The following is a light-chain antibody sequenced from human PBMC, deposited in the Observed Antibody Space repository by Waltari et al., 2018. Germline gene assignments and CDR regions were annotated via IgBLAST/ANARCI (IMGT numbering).Light chain of an antibody. J-gene: IGKJ2*01. V-gene: IGKV3-15*01. CDR2: GAS. CDR3: QQYFSYPRT. Sequence: DIVMTQSPATLSVSPGERATLSCRASQSIGSNLAWYQHKPGQAPSFLIYGASTRATGIPARFSGSGSGTEFTLTISNLQAEDEAVYYCQQYFSYPRTLGLGTKVEI. CDR1: QSIGSN.